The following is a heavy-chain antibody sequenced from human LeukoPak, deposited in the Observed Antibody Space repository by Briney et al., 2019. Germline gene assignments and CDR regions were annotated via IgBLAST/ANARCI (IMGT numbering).Heavy chain of an antibody. CDR1: GFTFSSYA. Sequence: GGSLRLSCAASGFTFSSYAMHWVRQAPGKGLERVAVISYDGSNKYYADSVKGRFTISRDNSKNTLYLQMNSLRAEDTAVYYCARDSSPYYYGSGSHDYWGQGTLVTVSS. J-gene: IGHJ4*02. D-gene: IGHD3-10*01. V-gene: IGHV3-30*04. CDR2: ISYDGSNK. CDR3: ARDSSPYYYGSGSHDY.